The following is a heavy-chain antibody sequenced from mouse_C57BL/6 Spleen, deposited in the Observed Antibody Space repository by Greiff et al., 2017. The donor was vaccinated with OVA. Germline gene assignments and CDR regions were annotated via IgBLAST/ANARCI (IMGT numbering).Heavy chain of an antibody. V-gene: IGHV3-6*01. Sequence: EVKVEESGPGLVKPSQSLSLTCSVTGYSITSGYYWNWIRQFPGNKLEWMGYISYDGSNNYNPSLKNRISITRDTSKNQFFLKLNSVTTEDTATYYCARNYFFAYWGQGTLVTVSA. CDR3: ARNYFFAY. CDR1: GYSITSGYY. J-gene: IGHJ3*01. CDR2: ISYDGSN. D-gene: IGHD2-1*01.